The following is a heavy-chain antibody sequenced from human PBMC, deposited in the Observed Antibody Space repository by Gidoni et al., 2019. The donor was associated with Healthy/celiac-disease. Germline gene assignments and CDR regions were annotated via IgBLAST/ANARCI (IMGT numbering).Heavy chain of an antibody. CDR2: IYTSGST. D-gene: IGHD1-26*01. CDR3: ARATLRDSGSYGV. Sequence: VQLQESGPGLVKPSQTLSLTCTVSGGSISSGSYYWSWIRQPAGKGLEWIGRIYTSGSTNYNPSLKSRVTISVDTSKNQFSLKLSSVTAADTAVYYCARATLRDSGSYGVWGQGTLVTVSS. J-gene: IGHJ4*02. V-gene: IGHV4-61*02. CDR1: GGSISSGSYY.